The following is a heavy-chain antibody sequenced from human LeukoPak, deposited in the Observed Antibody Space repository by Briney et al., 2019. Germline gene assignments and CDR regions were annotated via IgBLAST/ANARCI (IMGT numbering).Heavy chain of an antibody. D-gene: IGHD1-26*01. CDR2: IGSTI. CDR3: ARDRGIVGTTGYYYMDV. Sequence: PGGSLRLSCVASGFSLSDYYMSWIRQAPGKGLEWVSYIGSTIYYADSVKGRLTISRDNAKNSLYLQMNSLRAEDTAAYYCARDRGIVGTTGYYYMDVWGKGTTVTVSS. CDR1: GFSLSDYY. V-gene: IGHV3-11*04. J-gene: IGHJ6*03.